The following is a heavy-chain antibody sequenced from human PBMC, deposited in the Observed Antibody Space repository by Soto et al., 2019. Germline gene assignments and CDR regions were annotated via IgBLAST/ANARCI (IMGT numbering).Heavy chain of an antibody. J-gene: IGHJ6*02. V-gene: IGHV5-51*01. CDR3: ARHGAYCNSTSCCAEITCYYYGMDV. CDR1: GYSFTSYW. Sequence: GESLKISCKGSGYSFTSYWIGLVRQMPGKGVELMGIIYPGDSDNRYSPSFQGQVNILADKSIRTAYLQRSRLKASDTAWYYCARHGAYCNSTSCCAEITCYYYGMDVWGQGTTVTVSS. D-gene: IGHD2-2*01. CDR2: IYPGDSDN.